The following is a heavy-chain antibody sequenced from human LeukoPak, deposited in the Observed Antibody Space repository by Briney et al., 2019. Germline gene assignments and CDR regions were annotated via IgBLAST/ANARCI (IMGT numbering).Heavy chain of an antibody. CDR2: ISSSSSAI. CDR1: GFTFSSSG. CDR3: AKELWPQDAFDI. V-gene: IGHV3-48*01. Sequence: PGGSLRLSCSASGFTFSSSGMTWVRQAPGKGLEWVSYISSSSSAIYYADSVKGRFTISRDNAKSSLYLQMNSLRVEDTAVYYCAKELWPQDAFDIWGQGTMVTVSS. J-gene: IGHJ3*02. D-gene: IGHD2-21*01.